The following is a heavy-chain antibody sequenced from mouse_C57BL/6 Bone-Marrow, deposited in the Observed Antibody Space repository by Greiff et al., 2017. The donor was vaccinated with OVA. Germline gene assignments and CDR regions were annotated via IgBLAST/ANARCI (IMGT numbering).Heavy chain of an antibody. D-gene: IGHD2-4*01. J-gene: IGHJ4*01. CDR1: GYTFTGYW. CDR2: ILPGSGST. CDR3: ESGFFYDYDRRDAMDY. Sequence: VQLQQSGAELMKPGASVKLSCKATGYTFTGYWIEWVKQRPGHGLEWIGEILPGSGSTNYNEKFKGKATFTADTSSNTAYMQLSSLTTEDSAIYYCESGFFYDYDRRDAMDYWGQGTSVTVSS. V-gene: IGHV1-9*01.